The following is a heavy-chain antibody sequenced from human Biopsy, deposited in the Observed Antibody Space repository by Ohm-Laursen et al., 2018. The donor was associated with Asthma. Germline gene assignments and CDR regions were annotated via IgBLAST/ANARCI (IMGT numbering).Heavy chain of an antibody. D-gene: IGHD5-18*01. J-gene: IGHJ5*02. CDR2: IHNSGNT. CDR3: ARGQGRGIQLWSLDP. Sequence: SETLSLTYTVSGGSISSDYWSWLRQSPGKGLEWIGYIHNSGNTNYNPSLKSRVTISLDTSKNHFSLRLSFVTAADTAVYFCARGQGRGIQLWSLDPWGQGILVTVSS. CDR1: GGSISSDY. V-gene: IGHV4-59*01.